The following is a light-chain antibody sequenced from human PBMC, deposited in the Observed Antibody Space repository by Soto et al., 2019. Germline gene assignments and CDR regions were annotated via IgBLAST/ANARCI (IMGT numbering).Light chain of an antibody. J-gene: IGKJ1*01. Sequence: EIVMTQSPATLSVSPGESASLSCRASQSIGSNLAWYLQMPGQAPRLLIFGAATRATGVPARFSGSGFGTEFTLTISGLQSEDCAVYFCQQYSDWPRSFGQGTKVDIK. CDR1: QSIGSN. CDR2: GAA. CDR3: QQYSDWPRS. V-gene: IGKV3D-15*01.